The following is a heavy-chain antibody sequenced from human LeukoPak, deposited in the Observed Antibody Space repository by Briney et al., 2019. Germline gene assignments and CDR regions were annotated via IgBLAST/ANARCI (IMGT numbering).Heavy chain of an antibody. Sequence: GESLKISCKGSGYSFTSYWIGWVRQMPGKGLEWMGIIYPGDSDTRYSPSFQGQVTISADKSISTAYLQWSSLKASDTTMYYCASSIAADGSAFDIWGQGTMVTVSS. CDR2: IYPGDSDT. V-gene: IGHV5-51*01. D-gene: IGHD6-13*01. CDR1: GYSFTSYW. J-gene: IGHJ3*02. CDR3: ASSIAADGSAFDI.